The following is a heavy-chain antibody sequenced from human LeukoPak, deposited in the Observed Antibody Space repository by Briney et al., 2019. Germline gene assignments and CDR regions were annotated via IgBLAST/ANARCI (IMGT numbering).Heavy chain of an antibody. CDR1: GFTFSSYS. Sequence: GGSLRLSCAASGFTFSSYSMNWVRQAPGKGLEWVGRIKSKTDGGTTDYAAPVKGRFTISRDVSKNTLYLQMNSLKTEDAAVYYCTTELGESPGYWGQGTLVTVSS. V-gene: IGHV3-15*01. CDR2: IKSKTDGGTT. J-gene: IGHJ4*02. D-gene: IGHD3-10*01. CDR3: TTELGESPGY.